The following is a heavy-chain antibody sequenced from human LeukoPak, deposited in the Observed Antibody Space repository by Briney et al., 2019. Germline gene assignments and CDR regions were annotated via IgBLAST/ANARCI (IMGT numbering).Heavy chain of an antibody. V-gene: IGHV4-34*01. CDR2: INHSGST. J-gene: IGHJ4*02. CDR3: ARRVLYYYDFDY. CDR1: GGSFSGYY. D-gene: IGHD3-22*01. Sequence: SETLSLTCAVYGGSFSGYYWSWLRQPPGKGLEWIGEINHSGSTNFNPSLKSRVTISVDTSKNQFSLKLSSVTAADTAVYYCARRVLYYYDFDYWGQGTLVTVSS.